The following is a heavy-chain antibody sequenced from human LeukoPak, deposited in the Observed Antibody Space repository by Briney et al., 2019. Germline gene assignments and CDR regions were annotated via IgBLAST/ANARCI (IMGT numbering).Heavy chain of an antibody. CDR2: ISSSSSTI. V-gene: IGHV3-48*04. J-gene: IGHJ1*01. Sequence: PGGSLRLSCVASGFTFSSYSMNWVRQAPGKGLEWVSYISSSSSTIYYADSVKGRFTISRDNAKNSLYLQMNSLRAEDTAVYYCARDGYSSGWYPEYFQHWGQGTLVTVSS. CDR1: GFTFSSYS. D-gene: IGHD6-19*01. CDR3: ARDGYSSGWYPEYFQH.